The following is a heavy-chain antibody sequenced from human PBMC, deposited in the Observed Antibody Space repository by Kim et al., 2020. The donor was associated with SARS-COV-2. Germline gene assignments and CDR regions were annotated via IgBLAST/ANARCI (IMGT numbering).Heavy chain of an antibody. D-gene: IGHD3-10*01. CDR1: GGSISSSNW. Sequence: SETLSLTCAVSGGSISSSNWWSWVRQPPGKGLEWIGEIYHSGSTNYNPSLKSRVTISVDKSKNQFSLKLSSVTAADTAVYYCARDLYGSGSYYGGYWGQGTLVTVSS. CDR2: IYHSGST. J-gene: IGHJ4*02. CDR3: ARDLYGSGSYYGGY. V-gene: IGHV4-4*02.